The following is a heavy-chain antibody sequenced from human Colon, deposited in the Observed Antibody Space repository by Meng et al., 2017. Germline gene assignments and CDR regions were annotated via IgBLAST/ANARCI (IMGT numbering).Heavy chain of an antibody. Sequence: SETLSLTCTVSGGSISPFYWSWIRQTPGKGLEWIGYISYSGTSGHNPSLKSRVTMSVNTSKSQFFLGLTSVNVADTAIYYCARGRGTWHPFDIWGQGTMVTVSS. CDR2: ISYSGTS. CDR1: GGSISPFY. J-gene: IGHJ3*02. D-gene: IGHD3-16*01. V-gene: IGHV4-59*01. CDR3: ARGRGTWHPFDI.